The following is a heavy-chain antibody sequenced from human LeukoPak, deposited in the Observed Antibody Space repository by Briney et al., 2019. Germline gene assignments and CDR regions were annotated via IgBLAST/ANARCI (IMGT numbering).Heavy chain of an antibody. CDR2: VYTSGST. CDR3: ARRIQLWFRLFDY. V-gene: IGHV4-61*02. CDR1: GGSISSGSYY. D-gene: IGHD5-18*01. J-gene: IGHJ4*02. Sequence: PSQTLSLTCTVSGGSISSGSYYWSWIRQPAGKGLEWIGRVYTSGSTNYNPSLKSRVTISVDTSKNQFSLKLSSVTAADTAVYYCARRIQLWFRLFDYWGQGTLVTVSS.